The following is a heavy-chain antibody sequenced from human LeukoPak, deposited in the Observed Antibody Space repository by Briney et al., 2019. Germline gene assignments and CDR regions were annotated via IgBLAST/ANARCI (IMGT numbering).Heavy chain of an antibody. J-gene: IGHJ4*02. CDR2: ISGSGGST. V-gene: IGHV3-23*01. D-gene: IGHD3-9*01. CDR3: ARAEQTYYDILTGYYWVY. CDR1: GFTFDSYA. Sequence: GGSLRLSCAASGFTFDSYAMSWVRQAPGKGLEWVSGISGSGGSTFYADSVKGRFTISRDNSKNTLHVQMNTLGAEDTAVYYCARAEQTYYDILTGYYWVYWGQGTLVTVSS.